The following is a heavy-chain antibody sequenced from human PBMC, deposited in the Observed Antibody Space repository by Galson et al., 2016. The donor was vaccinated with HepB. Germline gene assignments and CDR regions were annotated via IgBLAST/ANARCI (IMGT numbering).Heavy chain of an antibody. Sequence: SLRLSCAASGFTFSSHWMSWVRQAPGKGLEWVANIKQDGSERYYVDSVKGRFTISRDNAKNSLYLQMNSQRVEDTAVYYCAHAPNLYYFDNWGQGTLVTASS. J-gene: IGHJ4*02. CDR3: AHAPNLYYFDN. V-gene: IGHV3-7*03. D-gene: IGHD2-2*01. CDR1: GFTFSSHW. CDR2: IKQDGSER.